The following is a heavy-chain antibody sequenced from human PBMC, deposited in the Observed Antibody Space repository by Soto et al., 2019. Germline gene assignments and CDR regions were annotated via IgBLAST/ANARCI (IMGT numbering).Heavy chain of an antibody. CDR1: GYTFTSYA. V-gene: IGHV1-3*01. CDR2: INAGNGNT. CDR3: ARSIVVVTSFDY. J-gene: IGHJ4*02. D-gene: IGHD3-22*01. Sequence: ASVKVSCKASGYTFTSYAMHWVRQAPGQRLEWMGWINAGNGNTKYSQKFQGRVTITRDTSASTAYMELSSLRSEDTAVYYCARSIVVVTSFDYWGQGTLVTVSA.